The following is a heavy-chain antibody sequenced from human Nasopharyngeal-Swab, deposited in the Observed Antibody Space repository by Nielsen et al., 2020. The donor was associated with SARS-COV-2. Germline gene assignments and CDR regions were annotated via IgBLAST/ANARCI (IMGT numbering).Heavy chain of an antibody. CDR3: ARFSNKGNRYWFFDL. V-gene: IGHV3-48*04. D-gene: IGHD1-14*01. CDR2: ISTGGSII. Sequence: GGSLRLSCAASGFPFSDYSMNWVRQAPGKGLEWVSYISTGGSIIYYADYVKGRFTISRDNAGTSLSLQMNSLRAEDTAVYYCARFSNKGNRYWFFDLWGRGTLVTVSS. J-gene: IGHJ2*01. CDR1: GFPFSDYS.